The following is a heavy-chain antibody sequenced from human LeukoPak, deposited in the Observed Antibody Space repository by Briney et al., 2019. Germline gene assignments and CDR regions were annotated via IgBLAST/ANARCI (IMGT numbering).Heavy chain of an antibody. CDR2: IHWDSDK. CDR3: AQSAGYSSDYYDY. V-gene: IGHV2-5*02. D-gene: IGHD6-25*01. CDR1: GFSLTTSGVG. Sequence: SGPTLLKPTPTLMLTCNFSGFSLTTSGVGVGWIRQPPGKAPEWLARIHWDSDKRYRPSLRNRLNINKDTSKDQVVLTMTNMDPVDTAAYYCAQSAGYSSDYYDYWGQGILVTVSS. J-gene: IGHJ4*02.